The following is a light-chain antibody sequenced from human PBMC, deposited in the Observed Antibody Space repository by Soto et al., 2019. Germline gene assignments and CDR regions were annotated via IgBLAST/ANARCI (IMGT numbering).Light chain of an antibody. CDR3: CSFTSSNTHV. CDR1: SSXFGNYNL. Sequence: QSALTQPASVSGSPGQSIXISCTXXSSXFGNYNLVSWYQQHPGKVPKLILFEVNKRPSGVSGRFSGSKSGNTASLTISGLQAXXXADYYCCSFTSSNTHVFGTGTKLTVL. CDR2: EVN. J-gene: IGLJ1*01. V-gene: IGLV2-23*02.